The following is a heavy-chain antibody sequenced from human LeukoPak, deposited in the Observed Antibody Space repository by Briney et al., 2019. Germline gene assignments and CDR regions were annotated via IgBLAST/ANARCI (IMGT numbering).Heavy chain of an antibody. J-gene: IGHJ6*02. CDR2: ISSSSSVI. D-gene: IGHD3-16*01. CDR3: VSPGGDFAPYYYYGLDV. CDR1: GFTFSTHG. V-gene: IGHV3-48*04. Sequence: GGSLRLSCAGSGFTFSTHGMSWVRQTPGKGLEWISYISSSSSVIYHADSVKGRFTISRDNAKNSLYLQMNSLRAEDTAVYYCVSPGGDFAPYYYYGLDVWGQGITVTVSS.